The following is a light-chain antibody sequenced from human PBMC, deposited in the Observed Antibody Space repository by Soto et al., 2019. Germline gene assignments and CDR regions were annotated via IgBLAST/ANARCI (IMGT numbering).Light chain of an antibody. J-gene: IGKJ2*01. Sequence: EIVLRQSPGTLSLSPGERATLSCRASQSVGSSYLAWYQQKPGQAPRLLIYGSSSRATGIPDRFSGSGSGTAFTLTISRLEPEDYAGYNCQQYGSSPYSFGQGTKLEI. CDR1: QSVGSSY. V-gene: IGKV3-20*01. CDR2: GSS. CDR3: QQYGSSPYS.